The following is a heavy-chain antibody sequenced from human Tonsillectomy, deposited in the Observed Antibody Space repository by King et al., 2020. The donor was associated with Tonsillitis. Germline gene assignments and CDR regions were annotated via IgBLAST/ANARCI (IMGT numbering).Heavy chain of an antibody. V-gene: IGHV4-59*01. CDR2: VYYSGGS. CDR3: ARETSAFYGMDG. J-gene: IGHJ6*02. CDR1: GASISSGY. Sequence: QLQESGPGLVKPSETLSLTCTVSGASISSGYWSWIRQPPGKGLEWIGYVYYSGGSNYNPSLRSRVTMSVDTAKNQPSLRLPSVTAADTAVNYCARETSAFYGMDGWGQGTTVTASS.